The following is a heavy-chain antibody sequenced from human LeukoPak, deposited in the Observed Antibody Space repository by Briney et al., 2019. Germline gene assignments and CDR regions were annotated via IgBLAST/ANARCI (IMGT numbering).Heavy chain of an antibody. CDR2: INHSGST. Sequence: SETLSLTCAVYGGSFSGYYWSWIRQPPGKGLEWIGEINHSGSTNYNPSLKSRVTISVDTSKNQFSLKLSSVTAADTAVYYCARGLIYDSSGYYFPGNHFDYWGQGTLATVSS. CDR3: ARGLIYDSSGYYFPGNHFDY. V-gene: IGHV4-34*01. D-gene: IGHD3-22*01. CDR1: GGSFSGYY. J-gene: IGHJ4*02.